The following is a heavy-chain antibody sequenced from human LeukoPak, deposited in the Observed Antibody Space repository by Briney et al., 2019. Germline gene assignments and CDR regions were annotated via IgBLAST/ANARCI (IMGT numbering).Heavy chain of an antibody. CDR3: ARHIGSYDILTGYYKGWFDP. CDR2: IYYSGST. CDR1: GGSISSSSYY. J-gene: IGHJ5*02. V-gene: IGHV4-39*01. D-gene: IGHD3-9*01. Sequence: SETLSLTCTVSGGSISSSSYYWGWIRQPPGKGLEWIGSIYYSGSTYYNPSFKSRVTISVDTSKNQFSLKLSSVTAADTAVYYCARHIGSYDILTGYYKGWFDPWGQGTLVTVSS.